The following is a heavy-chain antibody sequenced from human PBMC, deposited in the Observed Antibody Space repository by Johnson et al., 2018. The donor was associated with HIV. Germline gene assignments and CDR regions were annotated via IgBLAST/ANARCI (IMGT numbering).Heavy chain of an antibody. J-gene: IGHJ3*02. D-gene: IGHD3-10*01. Sequence: VQLVESGGGLVQPGGSLRLSCAASGFTFSSYWMHWVRQGPGKGLVWVSRINGDGSGITYADSVKGRFTISRDNAKNTLYLQMNSLRAEDTAVYYCASFWATGAFDIWGQGTMVTFSS. V-gene: IGHV3-74*02. CDR2: INGDGSGI. CDR1: GFTFSSYW. CDR3: ASFWATGAFDI.